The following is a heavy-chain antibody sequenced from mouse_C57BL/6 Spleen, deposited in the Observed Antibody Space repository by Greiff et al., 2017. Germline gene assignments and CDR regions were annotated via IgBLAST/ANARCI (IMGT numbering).Heavy chain of an antibody. J-gene: IGHJ2*01. Sequence: ESGPGLVKPSQSLSLTCSVTGYSITSGYYWNWIRQFPGNKLEWMGYISYDGSNNYNPSLKNRISITRDTSKNQFFLKLNSVTTEDTATYYCAREGGWDYGSSGFDYWGQGTTLTVSS. V-gene: IGHV3-6*01. D-gene: IGHD1-1*01. CDR3: AREGGWDYGSSGFDY. CDR1: GYSITSGYY. CDR2: ISYDGSN.